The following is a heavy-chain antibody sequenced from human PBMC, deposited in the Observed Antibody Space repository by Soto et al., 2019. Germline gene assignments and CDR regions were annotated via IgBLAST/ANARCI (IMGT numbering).Heavy chain of an antibody. CDR3: ASAAPSYYDSSGYYPSDYFDY. CDR2: IYYGGST. V-gene: IGHV4-31*03. CDR1: GGSISSGGYY. J-gene: IGHJ4*02. D-gene: IGHD3-22*01. Sequence: SETLSLTCTVSGGSISSGGYYWSWIRQHPGKGLEWIGYIYYGGSTYYNASLKSRVTISVDTSKNQFSLKLSSVTAADTAVYYCASAAPSYYDSSGYYPSDYFDYWGQGTLVTVSS.